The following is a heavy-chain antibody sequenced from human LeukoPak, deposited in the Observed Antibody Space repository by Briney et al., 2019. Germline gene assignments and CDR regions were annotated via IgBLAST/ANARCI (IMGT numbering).Heavy chain of an antibody. J-gene: IGHJ4*02. CDR1: GGSISSGSYY. Sequence: PSETLSLTCTVSGGSISSGSYYWSWIRQPAGKGLEWIGRIYTSGSTNYNPSLKSRVTISVDTSKNQFSLKLSSVTAADTAVYYCARERGRYSGSYYFDYWGQGTLVTVSS. CDR3: ARERGRYSGSYYFDY. CDR2: IYTSGST. D-gene: IGHD1-26*01. V-gene: IGHV4-61*02.